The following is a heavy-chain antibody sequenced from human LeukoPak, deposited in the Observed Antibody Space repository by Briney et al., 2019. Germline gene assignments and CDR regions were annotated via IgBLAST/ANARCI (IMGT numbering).Heavy chain of an antibody. CDR3: AKDYFPLDYYDSSGYYSNAFDI. D-gene: IGHD3-22*01. CDR2: IWYDGSNK. V-gene: IGHV3-33*06. J-gene: IGHJ3*02. Sequence: PGGSLRLSCAASGFTFSSYGMHWVRQAPGKGLEWVAVIWYDGSNKYYADSVKGRFTISRDNSKNTLYLQMNSLRAGDTAVYYCAKDYFPLDYYDSSGYYSNAFDIWGQGTMVTVSS. CDR1: GFTFSSYG.